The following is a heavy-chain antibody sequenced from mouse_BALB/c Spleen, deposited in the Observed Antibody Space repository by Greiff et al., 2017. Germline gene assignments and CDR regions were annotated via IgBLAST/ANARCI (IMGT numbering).Heavy chain of an antibody. CDR2: ILPGSGST. J-gene: IGHJ4*01. CDR1: GYTFSSYW. Sequence: QVQLQQSGAELMKPGASVKISCKATGYTFSSYWIEWVKQRPGHGLEWIGEILPGSGSTNYNEKFKGKATFTADTSSNTAYMQLSSLTSEDSAVYYCAISYASYAMDYWGQGTSVTVSS. CDR3: AISYASYAMDY. V-gene: IGHV1-9*01. D-gene: IGHD2-12*01.